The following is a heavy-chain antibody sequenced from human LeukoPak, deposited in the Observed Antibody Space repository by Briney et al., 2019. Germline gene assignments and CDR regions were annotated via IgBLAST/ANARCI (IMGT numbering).Heavy chain of an antibody. D-gene: IGHD6-13*01. Sequence: SETLSLTCAVYGGSFSGYYWSWIRQPPGKGLEWIGEINHSGSTNYNPSLKSRVTISVDTSKNQFSLKLSSVTAADTAVYYCARHLRFIAAENWFDPWGQGTLVTVSS. J-gene: IGHJ5*02. V-gene: IGHV4-34*01. CDR1: GGSFSGYY. CDR3: ARHLRFIAAENWFDP. CDR2: INHSGST.